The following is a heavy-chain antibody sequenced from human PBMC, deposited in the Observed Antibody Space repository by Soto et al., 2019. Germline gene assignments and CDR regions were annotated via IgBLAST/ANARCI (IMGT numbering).Heavy chain of an antibody. J-gene: IGHJ4*02. CDR3: ARGYYDSSGPFDY. D-gene: IGHD3-22*01. Sequence: QVQLVQSGAEVKKPGASVKVSCKASGYTLTSHGISWVRQAPGQGLEWMGWSSTYNGNTKYAQKFQERVTMTADTSTNTAHMELRSLRSDDTAMYYCARGYYDSSGPFDYWGQGTLVTVSS. CDR1: GYTLTSHG. CDR2: SSTYNGNT. V-gene: IGHV1-18*01.